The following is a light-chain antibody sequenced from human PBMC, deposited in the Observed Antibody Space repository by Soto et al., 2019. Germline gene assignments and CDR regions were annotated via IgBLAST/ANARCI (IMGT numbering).Light chain of an antibody. Sequence: QSVLPQPPSVSGAPGPRVTISCTGSSSNIAAGYDVHWYQQLAGTAPKLLVSGKSNRPTEVHDRFSGSKSVTSASLAITRLKAEDEAEYYCQSDGRSLSGSVVFGGGTKLTVL. CDR3: QSDGRSLSGSVV. CDR1: SSNIAAGYD. J-gene: IGLJ2*01. V-gene: IGLV1-40*01. CDR2: GKS.